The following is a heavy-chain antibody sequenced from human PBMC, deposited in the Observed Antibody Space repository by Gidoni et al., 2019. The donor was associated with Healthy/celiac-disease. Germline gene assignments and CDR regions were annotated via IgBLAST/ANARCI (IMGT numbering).Heavy chain of an antibody. Sequence: QLQLQESGPGLVKPSETLSLTCTVSGGSISSSSYYWGWIRQPPGKGLEWIGSIYYSGSTYYNPSLKSRVTISVDTSKNQFSLKLSSVTAADTAVYYCARRRIAARPPGFQHWGQGTLVTVSS. CDR1: GGSISSSSYY. CDR2: IYYSGST. CDR3: ARRRIAARPPGFQH. J-gene: IGHJ1*01. D-gene: IGHD6-6*01. V-gene: IGHV4-39*01.